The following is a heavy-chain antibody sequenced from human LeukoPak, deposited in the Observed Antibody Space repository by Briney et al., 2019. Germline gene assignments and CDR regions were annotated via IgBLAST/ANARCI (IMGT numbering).Heavy chain of an antibody. CDR2: INHSGST. J-gene: IGHJ6*03. CDR3: ARGRLTPPIYYMVV. Sequence: SETLSLTCAVYGGSFSGYYWSWIRQPPGKGPEWIGEINHSGSTIHSPSLKSRITISVDTSRNQFSLKLSSVTAADTAVYYCARGRLTPPIYYMVVWDKGTTVTVSS. CDR1: GGSFSGYY. V-gene: IGHV4-34*01. D-gene: IGHD3-16*01.